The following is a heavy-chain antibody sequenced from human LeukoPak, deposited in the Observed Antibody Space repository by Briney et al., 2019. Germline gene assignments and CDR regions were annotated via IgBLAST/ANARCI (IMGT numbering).Heavy chain of an antibody. CDR2: ISGSGGST. Sequence: GGSLRLSCAASGFTFSSYTVNWVRQAPGRGLEWVSAISGSGGSTYYADSVKGRFTISRDNSKNTLYLQMNSLRAEDTAVFYCARGLIAAAGTLLDYFDYWGQGTLVTVSS. J-gene: IGHJ4*02. D-gene: IGHD6-13*01. CDR3: ARGLIAAAGTLLDYFDY. CDR1: GFTFSSYT. V-gene: IGHV3-23*01.